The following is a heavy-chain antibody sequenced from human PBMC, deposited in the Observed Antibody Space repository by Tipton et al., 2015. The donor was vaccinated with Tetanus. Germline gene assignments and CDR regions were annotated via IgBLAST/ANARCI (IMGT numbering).Heavy chain of an antibody. Sequence: QSGPEVKKPGASVKVSCKATGYTFSSYGITWVRQAPGQGLQWMGWTSAQNGDPSYAPNLQDRVTLTTDTSTSTAYMELRKLRSDDTAVYYCARTLAYCIRSAFYHLRGYEFWGQGTLVTFSS. CDR3: ARTLAYCIRSAFYHLRGYEF. CDR2: TSAQNGDP. D-gene: IGHD2-21*01. CDR1: GYTFSSYG. V-gene: IGHV1-18*01. J-gene: IGHJ4*02.